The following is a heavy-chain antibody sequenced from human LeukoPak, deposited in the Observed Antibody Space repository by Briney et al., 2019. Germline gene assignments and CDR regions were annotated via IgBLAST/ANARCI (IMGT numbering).Heavy chain of an antibody. CDR3: AKVGFGELFGWFDP. CDR2: ISYDGSNK. V-gene: IGHV3-30*18. Sequence: GRSLRLSCAASGFTFSSYGMHWVRQAPGKGLEWVAVISYDGSNKYYADSVKGRFTISRDNSKNTLYLQMNSLRAEDTAVYYCAKVGFGELFGWFDPWGQGTLVTVSS. J-gene: IGHJ5*02. CDR1: GFTFSSYG. D-gene: IGHD3-10*01.